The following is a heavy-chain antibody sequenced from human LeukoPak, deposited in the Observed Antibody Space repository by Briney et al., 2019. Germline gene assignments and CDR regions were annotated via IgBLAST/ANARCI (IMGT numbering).Heavy chain of an antibody. D-gene: IGHD6-19*01. V-gene: IGHV4-38-2*01. CDR2: IYHSAST. CDR3: ARTISSGWVDY. J-gene: IGHJ4*02. Sequence: IGSIYHSASTYYNPSLKRRVTITGDKSKNQISLKLSSVTAADTAVYYCARTISSGWVDYWGQGTLVTVSS.